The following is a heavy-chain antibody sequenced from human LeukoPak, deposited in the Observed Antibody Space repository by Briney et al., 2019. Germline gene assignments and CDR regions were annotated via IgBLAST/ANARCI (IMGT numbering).Heavy chain of an antibody. CDR3: ARVGARSWFDP. CDR1: GYSISSGYY. Sequence: PSETLSLTCTVSGYSISSGYYWGWIRQPPGKGLEWIGSIYHSGSTYYNPSLKSRVTISVDTSKNQFSLKLSSVTAADTAVYYCARVGARSWFDPWGQGTLVTVSS. D-gene: IGHD1-26*01. CDR2: IYHSGST. J-gene: IGHJ5*02. V-gene: IGHV4-38-2*02.